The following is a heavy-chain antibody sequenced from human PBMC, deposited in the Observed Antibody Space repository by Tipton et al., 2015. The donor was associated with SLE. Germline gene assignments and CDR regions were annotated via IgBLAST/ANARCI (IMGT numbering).Heavy chain of an antibody. V-gene: IGHV3-23*01. J-gene: IGHJ1*01. Sequence: GSLRLSCAASGFNFYKYAMNWVRQAPGKGLEWVSGVSINGAGRYYADSVQGRFSVSRDNFKNTLSMQMNRLRVEDTAVYYCAKGGETGGYDPQHWGQGTLVAVSS. CDR3: AKGGETGGYDPQH. CDR1: GFNFYKYA. CDR2: VSINGAGR. D-gene: IGHD5-12*01.